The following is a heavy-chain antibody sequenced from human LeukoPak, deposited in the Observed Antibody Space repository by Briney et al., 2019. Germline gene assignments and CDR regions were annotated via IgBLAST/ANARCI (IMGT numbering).Heavy chain of an antibody. V-gene: IGHV4-4*09. CDR2: IYDSGIT. Sequence: SEILSLTCTVSGDSVSSGYWNWIRQPPGKGLEWIGYIYDSGITDYSPSLKSRLTISVDPSNNQFSLSLSSVTAADTAVYYCAGRGHRYSRDWGQGILVAVSS. CDR3: AGRGHRYSRD. J-gene: IGHJ1*01. CDR1: GDSVSSGY. D-gene: IGHD2-15*01.